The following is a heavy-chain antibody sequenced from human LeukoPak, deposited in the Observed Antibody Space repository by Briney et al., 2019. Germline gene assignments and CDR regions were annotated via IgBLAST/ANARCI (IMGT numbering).Heavy chain of an antibody. D-gene: IGHD2-15*01. CDR3: ARLWKISGSGEFDY. V-gene: IGHV5-51*01. J-gene: IGHJ4*02. Sequence: GESLKTSFKCSGYRFTTYWIGWVRQMPGKGLEWMGIIYPGDSDTRYSPSFQGQVTISADKSINTAYLQWSSLKASDTAMYYCARLWKISGSGEFDYWGQGTLVTVSS. CDR1: GYRFTTYW. CDR2: IYPGDSDT.